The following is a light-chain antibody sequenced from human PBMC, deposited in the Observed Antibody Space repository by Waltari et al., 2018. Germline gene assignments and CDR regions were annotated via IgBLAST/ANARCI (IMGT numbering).Light chain of an antibody. Sequence: DIQMTQSPSTLSASVGDRVTITCRASQCISSLLDWYQQKPGKAPKLLIDKASSLESGVPSRFSGSGSGTEFTLTISSLQPDDFATYYCQQYNSYWTFGQGTKVEIK. CDR3: QQYNSYWT. V-gene: IGKV1-5*03. CDR1: QCISSL. J-gene: IGKJ1*01. CDR2: KAS.